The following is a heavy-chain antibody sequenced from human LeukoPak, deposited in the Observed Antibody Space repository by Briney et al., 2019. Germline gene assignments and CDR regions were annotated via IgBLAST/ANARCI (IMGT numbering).Heavy chain of an antibody. CDR2: IIPNLGTT. D-gene: IGHD3-22*01. J-gene: IGHJ4*02. CDR1: GGTSNSHA. CDR3: GTTNDGGGYQWGDFFDF. Sequence: SVKLSCKASGGTSNSHAISWVRQAPGQGLEWMGRIIPNLGTTNRAQNFQDRVTLTADKSTNTAYMELTSLTSDDTAVYYCGTTNDGGGYQWGDFFDFWGQGTLVTVSS. V-gene: IGHV1-69*04.